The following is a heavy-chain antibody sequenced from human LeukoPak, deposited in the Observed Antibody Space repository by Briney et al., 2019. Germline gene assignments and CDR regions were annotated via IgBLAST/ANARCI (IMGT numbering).Heavy chain of an antibody. CDR3: ASQSSGWYSVGEGYFDY. CDR2: ISYDGSNK. Sequence: GRSLRLSCAASGFTFSSYAMHWVRQAPGKGLEWVAVISYDGSNKYYADSVKGRFTISRDNSKNTLYLQMNSLGAEDTAVYYCASQSSGWYSVGEGYFDYWGQGTLVTVSS. CDR1: GFTFSSYA. D-gene: IGHD6-19*01. J-gene: IGHJ4*02. V-gene: IGHV3-30-3*01.